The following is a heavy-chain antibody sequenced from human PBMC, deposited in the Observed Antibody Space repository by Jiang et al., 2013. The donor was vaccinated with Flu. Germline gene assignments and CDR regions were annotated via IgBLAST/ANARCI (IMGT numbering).Heavy chain of an antibody. V-gene: IGHV3-73*01. CDR3: TRHPPFLEHLKYGMDV. CDR1: GFSFSGST. J-gene: IGHJ6*02. CDR2: IRSKANSYAT. Sequence: VQLVESGGGLVQPGGSLKLSCAASGFSFSGSTMHWVRQASGKGLEWVGRIRSKANSYATEYAASVKGRFTISRDDSQNTAYLQMNSLKTEDTAVYYCTRHPPFLEHLKYGMDVWGQGTTVTVSS. D-gene: IGHD3-3*01.